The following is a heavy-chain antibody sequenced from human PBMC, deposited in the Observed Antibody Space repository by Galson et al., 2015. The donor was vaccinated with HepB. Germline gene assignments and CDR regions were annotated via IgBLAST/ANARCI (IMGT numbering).Heavy chain of an antibody. Sequence: SVKVSCKASGGTFSSYAISWVRQAPGQGLEWMGGIIPIFGTANYAQKFQGRVTITADDSMSTAYMELSSLRSEDTAVYYCARGVSSSWYPYYCYYMDVWGKGTPVTVSS. V-gene: IGHV1-69*13. J-gene: IGHJ6*03. CDR1: GGTFSSYA. CDR3: ARGVSSSWYPYYCYYMDV. D-gene: IGHD6-13*01. CDR2: IIPIFGTA.